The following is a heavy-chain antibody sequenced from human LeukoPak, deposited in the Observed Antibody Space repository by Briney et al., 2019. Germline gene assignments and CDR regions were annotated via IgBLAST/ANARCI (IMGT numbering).Heavy chain of an antibody. J-gene: IGHJ3*02. V-gene: IGHV3-9*01. CDR1: GFTFDDYA. CDR3: ARVRSVGGNSHAFNI. Sequence: GGSLRLSCAASGFTFDDYAMHWVRQAPGKGLEWVSGISWNSGSIGYADSVKGRFTISRDNAKNSLYLQMNSLRVKDTALYYCARVRSVGGNSHAFNIWGQGTMVTVSS. CDR2: ISWNSGSI. D-gene: IGHD4-23*01.